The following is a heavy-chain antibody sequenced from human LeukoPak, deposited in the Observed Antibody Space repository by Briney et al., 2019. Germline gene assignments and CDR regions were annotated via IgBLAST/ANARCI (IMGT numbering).Heavy chain of an antibody. CDR1: GFTFSSYE. CDR2: ISSSGSTI. J-gene: IGHJ6*03. D-gene: IGHD5-12*01. CDR3: AREPYSGYDGGYYYYYYYMDV. V-gene: IGHV3-48*03. Sequence: PGGSLRLSCAASGFTFSSYEMNWVRQAPGKGLEWVSYISSSGSTIYYADSVKGRFTISTDNNKNSLYLQMNSLRAEDTAVYYCAREPYSGYDGGYYYYYYYMDVWGKGTTVTVSS.